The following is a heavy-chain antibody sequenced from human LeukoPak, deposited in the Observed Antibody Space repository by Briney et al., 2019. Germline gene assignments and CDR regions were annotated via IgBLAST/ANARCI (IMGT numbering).Heavy chain of an antibody. V-gene: IGHV4-59*08. J-gene: IGHJ4*02. CDR1: GGSLSSYD. D-gene: IGHD6-13*01. CDR2: IYYSGST. Sequence: SETLSLTCTVSGGSLSSYDWTWIRQPPGKGLEWIGYIYYSGSTSYNPSLKSRVTISVDTSKNQFSAADTAVYYCARHGIVDSSRKYYFDYWGQGTLVTVSS. CDR3: ARHGIVDSSRKYYFDY.